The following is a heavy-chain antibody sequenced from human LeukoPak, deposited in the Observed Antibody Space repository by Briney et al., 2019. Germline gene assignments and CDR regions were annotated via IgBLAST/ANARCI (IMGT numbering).Heavy chain of an antibody. V-gene: IGHV4-38-2*01. J-gene: IGHJ3*01. CDR1: GYSISGGYY. D-gene: IGHD3-22*01. CDR3: ARMGVSYYYDSSTYYPVAFDV. CDR2: IFHSGSI. Sequence: PSETLSLTCVVPGYSISGGYYWGWIRQSPGKGLEWIATIFHSGSIYYNPSLKSRVTLSVDTSKNQFFLKLSSVNAADTAMYYCARMGVSYYYDSSTYYPVAFDVWGQGTMVTVSS.